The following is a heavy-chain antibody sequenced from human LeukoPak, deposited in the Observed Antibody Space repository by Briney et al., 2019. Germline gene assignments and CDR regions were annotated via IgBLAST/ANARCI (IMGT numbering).Heavy chain of an antibody. Sequence: SETLSLTCAVYGGSFSGYYWSWIRQPPGKGLEWIGEINHSGSTNYNPSLKSRVTISVDTSKNQFSLKVISVTAADTAVYYCARGVGYCSGGRCPFDYWGRGTLVTVSS. V-gene: IGHV4-34*01. CDR1: GGSFSGYY. CDR2: INHSGST. D-gene: IGHD2-15*01. CDR3: ARGVGYCSGGRCPFDY. J-gene: IGHJ4*01.